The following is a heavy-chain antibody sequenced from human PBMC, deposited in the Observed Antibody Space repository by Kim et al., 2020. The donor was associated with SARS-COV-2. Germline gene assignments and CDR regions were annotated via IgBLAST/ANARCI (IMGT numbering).Heavy chain of an antibody. Sequence: GGSLRLSCAASGFTFSSYDMHWVRQITGKGLEWVSGIGTTGDTYYPDSVKGRFTISRENARNSLFLQMSNVRAGDTAVYYCARERLDAFDIWGQGTMVTVFS. CDR1: GFTFSSYD. D-gene: IGHD6-19*01. CDR3: ARERLDAFDI. J-gene: IGHJ3*02. V-gene: IGHV3-13*01. CDR2: IGTTGDT.